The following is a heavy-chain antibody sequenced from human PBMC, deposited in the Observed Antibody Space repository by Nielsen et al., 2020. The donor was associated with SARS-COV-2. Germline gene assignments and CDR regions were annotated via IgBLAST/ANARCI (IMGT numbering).Heavy chain of an antibody. CDR2: ISSSSSYI. CDR3: ARDSYSYGYDY. J-gene: IGHJ4*02. V-gene: IGHV3-21*01. Sequence: GGSLRLSCAASGFTFSNAWMNWVRQAPGKGLEWVSSISSSSSYIYYADSVKGRFTISRDNAKNSLYLQMNSLRAEDTAVYYCARDSYSYGYDYWGQGTLVTVSS. CDR1: GFTFSNAW. D-gene: IGHD5-18*01.